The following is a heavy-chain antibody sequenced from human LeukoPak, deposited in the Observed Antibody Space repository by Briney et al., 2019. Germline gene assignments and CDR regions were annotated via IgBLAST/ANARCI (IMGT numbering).Heavy chain of an antibody. Sequence: PSQTLSLTCTVSGGSISSGSYYWSWIRQPAGKGLEWIGRIYTSGSTNYNPSLKSRVTISVDTSKNQFSLKLSSVTAADTAVYYCARERSSSWYSASFYMDVWGKGTTVTVSS. D-gene: IGHD6-13*01. CDR2: IYTSGST. J-gene: IGHJ6*03. CDR3: ARERSSSWYSASFYMDV. CDR1: GGSISSGSYY. V-gene: IGHV4-61*02.